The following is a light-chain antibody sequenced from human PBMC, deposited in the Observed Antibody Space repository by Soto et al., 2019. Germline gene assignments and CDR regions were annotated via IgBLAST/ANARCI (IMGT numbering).Light chain of an antibody. CDR2: DAS. CDR1: QSISSY. V-gene: IGKV3-11*01. Sequence: EVVLTQSPDTLSLPPGERATLSCRASQSISSYLAWYQQKPGQAPRLLIYDASSRATGIPARFSGSGSGTDFTLTISSLEPEDFAVYYCQQYNDWPTFGQGTKVDIK. J-gene: IGKJ1*01. CDR3: QQYNDWPT.